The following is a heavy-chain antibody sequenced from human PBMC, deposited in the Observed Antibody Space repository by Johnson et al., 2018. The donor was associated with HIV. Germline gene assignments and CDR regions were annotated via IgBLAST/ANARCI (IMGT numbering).Heavy chain of an antibody. J-gene: IGHJ3*01. CDR1: GFRFSSSW. CDR3: AKPQLLADDIFNF. Sequence: VQLVESGGGLVQPGGSLRLSCTASGFRFSSSWLHWVRQAPGTGLVWVSLINSDGGSTPYADSVKGRFTISRENTKDTLSLQMNSLRAEDTGVYYCAKPQLLADDIFNFWGQGTMVIVSS. CDR2: INSDGGST. V-gene: IGHV3-74*03. D-gene: IGHD6-19*01.